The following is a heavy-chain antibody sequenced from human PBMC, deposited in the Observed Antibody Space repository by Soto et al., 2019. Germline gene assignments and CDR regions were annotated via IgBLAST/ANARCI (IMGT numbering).Heavy chain of an antibody. D-gene: IGHD1-20*01. CDR1: EFTFDKYY. V-gene: IGHV3-7*01. CDR2: IKPDGSEQ. J-gene: IGHJ6*02. CDR3: ARGNWNYYYGFDV. Sequence: GGSLRLSCAASEFTFDKYYMTWVRQAPGKGPEWVANIKPDGSEQYYVDSVKGRFTISRDNANNSLYLQMNSLRAEDTAVYFCARGNWNYYYGFDVWGQGTTVTVSS.